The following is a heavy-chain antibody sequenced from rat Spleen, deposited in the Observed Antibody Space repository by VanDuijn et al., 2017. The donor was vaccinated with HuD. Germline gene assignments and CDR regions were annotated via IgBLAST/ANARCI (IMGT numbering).Heavy chain of an antibody. D-gene: IGHD1-10*01. V-gene: IGHV3-3*01. CDR3: ARGIYNNNWFFY. CDR1: GYSIISSYR. CDR2: INSAGSA. Sequence: EVQLQESGPGLVKPSQSLSLTCSVTGYSIISSYRWNWIRKFPGNKLEWMGYINSAGSANYNPSLKSRISMTRDTSKNQFFLQVNSVTTEDTATYYCARGIYNNNWFFYWGQGTLVTVSS. J-gene: IGHJ3*01.